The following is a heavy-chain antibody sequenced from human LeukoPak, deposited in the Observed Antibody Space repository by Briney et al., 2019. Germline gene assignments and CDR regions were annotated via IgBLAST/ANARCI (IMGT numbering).Heavy chain of an antibody. V-gene: IGHV4-34*01. J-gene: IGHJ4*02. Sequence: SETLSLTCAVSGVSFNDYYWSWVRQTPGKGLEWIGEINHSGYTNDSPSLKSRVTLSIDTSRKQFSLNLGSVTVADTGIYYCTRMTTGHDYWGQGTLVTVSS. CDR2: INHSGYT. CDR1: GVSFNDYY. CDR3: TRMTTGHDY. D-gene: IGHD4-17*01.